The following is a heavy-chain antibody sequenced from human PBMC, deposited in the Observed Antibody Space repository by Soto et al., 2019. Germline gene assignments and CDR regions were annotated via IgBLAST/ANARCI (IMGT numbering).Heavy chain of an antibody. CDR1: GGSISSYY. Sequence: SETLSLTCTVSGGSISSYYWSWIRQPPGKGLEWIEYIYYSWSTNYNPSLKSRVTISVDTSKNQFSLKLSSVTAADTAVYYCARGVDYYDSSGPAIWGQGTMVTVSS. D-gene: IGHD3-22*01. CDR2: IYYSWST. J-gene: IGHJ3*02. V-gene: IGHV4-59*01. CDR3: ARGVDYYDSSGPAI.